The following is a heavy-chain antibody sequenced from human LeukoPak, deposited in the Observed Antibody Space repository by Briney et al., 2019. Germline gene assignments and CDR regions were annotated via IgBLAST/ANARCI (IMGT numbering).Heavy chain of an antibody. Sequence: GGSLRLSCAVSGITLSNYGMSWVRQAPGKGLEWVAGISDSGGRTNYADSVKGRFTISRDNPKNTIYLQMNSLRAEDTAVYFCAKRGVVIRVILVGFHKEAYYFDSWGQGALVTVSS. CDR1: GITLSNYG. J-gene: IGHJ4*02. V-gene: IGHV3-23*01. CDR2: ISDSGGRT. D-gene: IGHD3-22*01. CDR3: AKRGVVIRVILVGFHKEAYYFDS.